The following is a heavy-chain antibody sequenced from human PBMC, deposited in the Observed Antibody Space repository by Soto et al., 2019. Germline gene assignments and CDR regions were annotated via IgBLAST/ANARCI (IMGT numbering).Heavy chain of an antibody. J-gene: IGHJ4*02. CDR2: IHSSGGT. CDR1: GASIKSRNYF. V-gene: IGHV4-39*02. D-gene: IGHD2-15*01. Sequence: QLQLQETGPGLVKPSETLSLTCTVTGASIKSRNYFSGWIRQPPGKGLEFVGSIHSSGGTYYNPSLKSRVTLSVDLSNSHFSLSLKSLTASDTAVYYCGRLAEAATGHTDFDFWGQGTLVTVSS. CDR3: GRLAEAATGHTDFDF.